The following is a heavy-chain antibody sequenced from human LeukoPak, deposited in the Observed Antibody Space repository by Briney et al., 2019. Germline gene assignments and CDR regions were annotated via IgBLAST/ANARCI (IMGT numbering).Heavy chain of an antibody. CDR1: GGTFSSYG. J-gene: IGHJ4*02. CDR3: ARDSIAARLFVYYFDY. CDR2: ISAYNGNT. D-gene: IGHD6-6*01. V-gene: IGHV1-18*01. Sequence: GASVKVSCKASGGTFSSYGISWVRQAPGQGLEWMGWISAYNGNTNYAQKLQGRVTMTTDTSTSTAYMELRSLRSDDTAVYYCARDSIAARLFVYYFDYWGQGTLVTVSS.